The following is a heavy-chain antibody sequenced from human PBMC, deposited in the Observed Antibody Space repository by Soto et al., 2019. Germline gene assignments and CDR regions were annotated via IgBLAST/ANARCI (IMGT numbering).Heavy chain of an antibody. CDR3: ARGIVYSSNWFDL. Sequence: QVQLVQSGAEVKKPGSSMKVSCKASGGSFGSYAINWVRQAPGRRLEWMGGIIPVYGTVNDAQKFQGRVTITADKSTTTVYMELSNLRSEDTALYYCARGIVYSSNWFDLWGQGALVTVSS. J-gene: IGHJ5*02. CDR1: GGSFGSYA. CDR2: IIPVYGTV. V-gene: IGHV1-69*06. D-gene: IGHD4-4*01.